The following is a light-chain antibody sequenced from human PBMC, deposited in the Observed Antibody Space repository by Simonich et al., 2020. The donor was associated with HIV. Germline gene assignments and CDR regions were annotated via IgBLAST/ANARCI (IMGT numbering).Light chain of an antibody. CDR3: QQYYSTPLT. CDR2: CAP. Sequence: DIVMTQSPDSLAVSLGEWATINCKSSQNILYSSNNRHYLAWYQKKPGQPPKLLIHCAPTRESGVPDRFSGSGSGTDFTLTISSLQAEDVAVYYCQQYYSTPLTFGGGTKVEI. CDR1: QNILYSSNNRHY. J-gene: IGKJ4*01. V-gene: IGKV4-1*01.